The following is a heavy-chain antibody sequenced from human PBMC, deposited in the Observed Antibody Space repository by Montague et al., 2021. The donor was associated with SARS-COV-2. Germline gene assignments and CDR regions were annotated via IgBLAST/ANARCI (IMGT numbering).Heavy chain of an antibody. D-gene: IGHD2-2*01. CDR1: GGSFSGYY. CDR2: INQSGRT. V-gene: IGHV4-34*01. CDR3: ANFRRTQLLFGTLYYGMDV. Sequence: SETLSLTCAVYGGSFSGYYWSWIRQPPEKGLEWIGEINQSGRTNNNPSLESRVIISVDTSKNQFSPKLSSVTAAGTAVYYCANFRRTQLLFGTLYYGMDVWGQGTTVTVSS. J-gene: IGHJ6*02.